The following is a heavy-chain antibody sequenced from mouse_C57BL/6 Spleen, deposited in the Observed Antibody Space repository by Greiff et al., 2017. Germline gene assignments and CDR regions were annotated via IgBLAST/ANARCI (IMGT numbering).Heavy chain of an antibody. V-gene: IGHV1-64*01. CDR2: IHPNSGST. J-gene: IGHJ3*01. CDR1: GYTFTSYW. CDR3: ARQGWADYDPGFAY. D-gene: IGHD2-4*01. Sequence: QVQLQQPGAELVKPGASVKLSCKASGYTFTSYWMHWVKQRPGQGLEWIGMIHPNSGSTNYNEKFKSKATLTVDKSSSTAYMQLSSLTSEDSAVYYCARQGWADYDPGFAYWGQGTLVTVSA.